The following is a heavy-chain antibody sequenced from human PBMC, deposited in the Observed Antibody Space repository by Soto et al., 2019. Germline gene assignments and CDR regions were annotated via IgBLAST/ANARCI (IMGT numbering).Heavy chain of an antibody. CDR1: GYTFSTYY. J-gene: IGHJ3*02. Sequence: QVQLVQSGAEVKKPGASVKVSCKASGYTFSTYYIHWVRQAPGQGLEWMGIISPSGDSTTYAQKFQGRVTMTRDTSTSTVYLELSSLSSEDTAVYYCAREGIKYFDIWGQGTMVTVSS. V-gene: IGHV1-46*03. CDR3: AREGIKYFDI. CDR2: ISPSGDST. D-gene: IGHD6-13*01.